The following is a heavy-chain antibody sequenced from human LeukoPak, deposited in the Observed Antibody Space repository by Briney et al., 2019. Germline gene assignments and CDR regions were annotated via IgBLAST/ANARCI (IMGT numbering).Heavy chain of an antibody. CDR1: GGSISSGDYY. CDR2: IYYSGST. V-gene: IGHV4-30-4*01. Sequence: SQTLSLTCTVSGGSISSGDYYWSWIRQPPGKGLEWIGYIYYSGSTYYNPSLKSRVTISVDTSKNQFSLKLSSVTAADTAVYYCARQRPEYSSSSGPFDYWGQGTLVTVSS. D-gene: IGHD6-6*01. J-gene: IGHJ4*02. CDR3: ARQRPEYSSSSGPFDY.